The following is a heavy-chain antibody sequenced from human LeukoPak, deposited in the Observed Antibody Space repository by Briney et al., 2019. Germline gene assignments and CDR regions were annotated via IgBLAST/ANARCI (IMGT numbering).Heavy chain of an antibody. D-gene: IGHD3-9*01. CDR2: ISAYNGNT. CDR3: ARDRPQGYDILTGYYDYYYYGMDV. CDR1: GYTFTSYG. Sequence: GASVKVSCKASGYTFTSYGISWVRQAPGQGLEWMGWISAYNGNTNYAQKLQGRVTMTTDTSTSTAYMELRSLRSDDTAVYYCARDRPQGYDILTGYYDYYYYGMDVWGQGTTVTASS. V-gene: IGHV1-18*01. J-gene: IGHJ6*02.